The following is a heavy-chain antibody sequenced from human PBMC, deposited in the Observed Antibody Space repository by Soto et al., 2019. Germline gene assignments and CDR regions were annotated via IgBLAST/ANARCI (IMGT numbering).Heavy chain of an antibody. V-gene: IGHV4-59*08. CDR3: ARRIAVAGFRFDP. Sequence: SETLSLTCTVFGGSFSSYYWSWIRQPPGKGLEWIGYIYYSGSTNYNPSLKSRVTISVDTSKNQFSLKLSSVTAADTAVYYCARRIAVAGFRFDPWGQGTLVTVSS. J-gene: IGHJ5*02. D-gene: IGHD6-19*01. CDR1: GGSFSSYY. CDR2: IYYSGST.